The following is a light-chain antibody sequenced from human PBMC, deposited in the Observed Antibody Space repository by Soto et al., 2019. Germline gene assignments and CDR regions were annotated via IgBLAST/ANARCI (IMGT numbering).Light chain of an antibody. CDR1: SSEVGGYNY. CDR3: SSYTSSSTLV. CDR2: DVS. V-gene: IGLV2-14*01. Sequence: QSALTQPASVSGSPGQSITISCTGTSSEVGGYNYVSWYQQHPGKAPKFMIYDVSNRPSGVSNRFSGSKSGNTASLTISGLQAEDEADYYCSSYTSSSTLVFGGGTKLTVL. J-gene: IGLJ2*01.